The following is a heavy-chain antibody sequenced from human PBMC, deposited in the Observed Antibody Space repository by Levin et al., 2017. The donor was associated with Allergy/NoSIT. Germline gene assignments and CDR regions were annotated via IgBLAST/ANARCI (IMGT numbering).Heavy chain of an antibody. D-gene: IGHD6-6*01. J-gene: IGHJ6*03. CDR2: ISYDGSNK. V-gene: IGHV3-30*18. CDR1: GFTFSSYG. CDR3: AKTGGQLAGNPSRNYYYYYMDV. Sequence: RTGGSLRLSCAASGFTFSSYGMHWVRQAPGKGLEWVAVISYDGSNKYYADSVKGRFTISRDNSKNTLYLQMNSLRAEDTAVYYCAKTGGQLAGNPSRNYYYYYMDVWGKGTTVTVSS.